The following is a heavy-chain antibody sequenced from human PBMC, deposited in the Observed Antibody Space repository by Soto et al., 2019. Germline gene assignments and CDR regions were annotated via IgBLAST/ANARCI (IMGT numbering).Heavy chain of an antibody. CDR2: IGASGAGT. CDR1: GFAVSNYW. J-gene: IGHJ4*02. D-gene: IGHD1-26*01. Sequence: GGSLRLGCPASGFAVSNYWMSWVRQAPGKGLEWVSAIGASGAGTYYAEYVKGRFTISRDNSKNTLYLQMNSLRAEDTAVYYCALRKTGSYFDYWGQGTLVTVSS. V-gene: IGHV3-23*01. CDR3: ALRKTGSYFDY.